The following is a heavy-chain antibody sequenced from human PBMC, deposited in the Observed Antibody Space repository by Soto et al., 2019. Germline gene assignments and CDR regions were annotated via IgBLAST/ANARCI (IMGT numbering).Heavy chain of an antibody. Sequence: WGSLRLSCAASGFTFSSYGMHWVRQTPGKGLEWVAVISYDGSNKYYADSVKGRFTISRDNSKNTLYLQMNSLRAEDTAVYYCAKDSFMTTVTPVGLWGQGTLVTVSS. V-gene: IGHV3-30*18. CDR3: AKDSFMTTVTPVGL. CDR1: GFTFSSYG. D-gene: IGHD4-17*01. J-gene: IGHJ4*02. CDR2: ISYDGSNK.